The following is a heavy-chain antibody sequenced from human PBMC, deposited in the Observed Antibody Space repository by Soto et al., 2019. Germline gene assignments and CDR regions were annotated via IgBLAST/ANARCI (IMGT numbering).Heavy chain of an antibody. V-gene: IGHV3-30-3*01. CDR1: GFTVSRNY. J-gene: IGHJ6*02. Sequence: VQLVESGGGLIQPGGSLRLSCAASGFTVSRNYMNWVRQAPGKGLEWVAVIPYDGSNKYYADSVKGRFTISRDNSKNTLYLQMNSLRAEDTAVYYCARAPAELGGMGVWGQGTTVTVSS. D-gene: IGHD1-7*01. CDR3: ARAPAELGGMGV. CDR2: IPYDGSNK.